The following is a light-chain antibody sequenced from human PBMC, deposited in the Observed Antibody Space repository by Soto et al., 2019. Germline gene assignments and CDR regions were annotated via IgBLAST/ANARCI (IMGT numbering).Light chain of an antibody. CDR1: QSVSSSY. Sequence: EIVLTQSPGTLSLSPGERATLSCRASQSVSSSYLAWYQQKPGQAPTLLIYGASSRATGIPDRFSGSGSGTDFTLTISRLEPEDFAVYYCQQYGSSPFGQGTKLEIK. V-gene: IGKV3-20*01. CDR3: QQYGSSP. CDR2: GAS. J-gene: IGKJ2*01.